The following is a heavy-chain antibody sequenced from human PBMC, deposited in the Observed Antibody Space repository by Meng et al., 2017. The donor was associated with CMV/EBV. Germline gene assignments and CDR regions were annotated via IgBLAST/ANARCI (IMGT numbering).Heavy chain of an antibody. CDR2: IYYSGST. J-gene: IGHJ5*02. D-gene: IGHD2-2*01. Sequence: QVKEPGPGLGQPAEPLSLTFTVSGGSISSSSYYWGWIRQPPGKGLEWIGSIYYSGSTYYNPSLKSRVTISVDTSKNQFSLKLSSVTAADTAVYYCARDRDIVVVPGDPWFDPWGQGTLVTVSS. CDR1: GGSISSSSYY. V-gene: IGHV4-39*07. CDR3: ARDRDIVVVPGDPWFDP.